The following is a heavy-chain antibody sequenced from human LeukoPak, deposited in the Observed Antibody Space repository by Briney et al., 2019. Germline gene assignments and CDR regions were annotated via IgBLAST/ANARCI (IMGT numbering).Heavy chain of an antibody. CDR1: GFTFSSYS. CDR2: ISSSSSYI. J-gene: IGHJ4*02. CDR3: ARSGATYFDY. Sequence: GGSLRLSCAASGFTFSSYSMNWVRQAPGKGLEWVSSISSSSSYISYADSVKGRFTISRDNAKNSLYLQMNSLRAEDTAVYYCARSGATYFDYWGQGTLVTVSS. D-gene: IGHD1-26*01. V-gene: IGHV3-21*01.